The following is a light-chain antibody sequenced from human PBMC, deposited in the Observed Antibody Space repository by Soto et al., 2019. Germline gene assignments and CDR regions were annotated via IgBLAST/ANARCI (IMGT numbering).Light chain of an antibody. CDR2: AAS. CDR3: QKYNSAPPEWT. J-gene: IGKJ1*01. Sequence: DIQMTQSPSSLSASVGDRVTITCRASQGISNYLAWYQQKPGRVPVLLIYAASTLQSGVPSRFSGSGSGTDFTLTISSLQPEDVATYYCQKYNSAPPEWTCGQGTKVDIK. V-gene: IGKV1-27*01. CDR1: QGISNY.